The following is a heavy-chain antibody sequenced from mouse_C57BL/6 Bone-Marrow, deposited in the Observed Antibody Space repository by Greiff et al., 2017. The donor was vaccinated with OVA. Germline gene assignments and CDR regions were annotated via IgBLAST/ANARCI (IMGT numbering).Heavy chain of an antibody. J-gene: IGHJ1*03. D-gene: IGHD1-1*01. Sequence: VKPGASVKLSCKASGYTFTSYWMQWVKQRPGQGLEWIGEIDPSDSYTNYNQKFKGKATLTVDTSSSTAYMQLSSLTSEDSAVYYCARDGSSLKYFDVWGTGTTVTVSS. CDR2: IDPSDSYT. CDR3: ARDGSSLKYFDV. CDR1: GYTFTSYW. V-gene: IGHV1-50*01.